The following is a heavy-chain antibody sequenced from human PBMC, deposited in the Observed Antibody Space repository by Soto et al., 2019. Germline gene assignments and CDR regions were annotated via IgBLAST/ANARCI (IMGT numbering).Heavy chain of an antibody. V-gene: IGHV1-69*13. CDR2: IIPIFGTA. Sequence: GASVKVSCKASGFTFTSYAISWVRQAPGQGLEWMGGIIPIFGTANYAQKFQGRVTITADESTSTAYMELSSLRSEDTAVYYCASTSVNYDILTGYKDWGQGTLVTVSS. CDR3: ASTSVNYDILTGYKD. D-gene: IGHD3-9*01. J-gene: IGHJ4*02. CDR1: GFTFTSYA.